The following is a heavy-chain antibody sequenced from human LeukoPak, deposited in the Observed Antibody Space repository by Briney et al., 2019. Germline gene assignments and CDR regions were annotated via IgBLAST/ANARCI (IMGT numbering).Heavy chain of an antibody. CDR1: GFTFSSYS. J-gene: IGHJ4*02. CDR3: AKFSGYDSSGYSPIDY. CDR2: ISETSSFM. D-gene: IGHD3-22*01. Sequence: SGGSLRLSCAASGFTFSSYSMNWVRQAPGKGLEWISYISETSSFMYYADSVKGRFTISRDNSKNTLYLQMNSLRAEDTAVYYCAKFSGYDSSGYSPIDYWGQGTLVTVSS. V-gene: IGHV3-48*01.